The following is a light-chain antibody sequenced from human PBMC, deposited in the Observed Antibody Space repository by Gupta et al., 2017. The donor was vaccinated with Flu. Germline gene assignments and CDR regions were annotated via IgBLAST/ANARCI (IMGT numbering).Light chain of an antibody. V-gene: IGLV3-1*01. J-gene: IGLJ2*01. CDR3: QAGDSSNAV. CDR1: KLGDKY. Sequence: SSELTQPPSVSVSPGQPASITCSGDKLGDKYTCWYQQKPGQPPVLVIYKDSKRPSGTPGRFSGSSSGNTATLTIRGTQDMDEADYYWQAGDSSNAVFGGGTKLTVL. CDR2: KDS.